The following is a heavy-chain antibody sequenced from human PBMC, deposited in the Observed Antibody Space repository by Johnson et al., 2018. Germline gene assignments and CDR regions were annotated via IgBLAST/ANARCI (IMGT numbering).Heavy chain of an antibody. CDR2: ISYDGRNK. J-gene: IGHJ1*01. CDR3: AKDPSGDFEYFQH. D-gene: IGHD2-21*01. CDR1: GFTFSSYG. Sequence: QVQLQESGGGVVQPGRSLRLSCAASGFTFSSYGMHWVRQAPGKGLEWVAVISYDGRNKYYADSVKGRFTISRDNSKNTLYLQMNSRKPEDKAVYYCAKDPSGDFEYFQHWGQGTLVTVAS. V-gene: IGHV3-30*18.